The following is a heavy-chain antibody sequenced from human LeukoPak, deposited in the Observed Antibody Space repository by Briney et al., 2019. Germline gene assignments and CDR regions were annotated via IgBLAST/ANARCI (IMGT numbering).Heavy chain of an antibody. J-gene: IGHJ6*02. D-gene: IGHD2/OR15-2a*01. V-gene: IGHV3-74*03. Sequence: PGGSLRLSCAASESTFTKFWVHWVRQAPGKGLVWVSFINRDGTTTTYADSVKGRFTVSRDNAKNTLYLQMNSLRAEDTAIYYCARGNYYGMDVWGQGTTVTVS. CDR1: ESTFTKFW. CDR3: ARGNYYGMDV. CDR2: INRDGTTT.